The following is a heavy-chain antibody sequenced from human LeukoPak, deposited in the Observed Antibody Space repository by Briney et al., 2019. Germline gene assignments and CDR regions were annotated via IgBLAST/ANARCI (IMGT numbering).Heavy chain of an antibody. CDR1: GITFTDHG. J-gene: IGHJ4*02. V-gene: IGHV3-23*01. D-gene: IGHD3-3*01. Sequence: PGGSLRLSCAASGITFTDHGLSWVRQAPGKGLEWISSISVSGGVTLYADSVKGRFVISRDNSRSRVYLEMNRLRAEDTAVYDCAKGFDFWRGLYYFDHWGQGSLVTVSS. CDR2: ISVSGGVT. CDR3: AKGFDFWRGLYYFDH.